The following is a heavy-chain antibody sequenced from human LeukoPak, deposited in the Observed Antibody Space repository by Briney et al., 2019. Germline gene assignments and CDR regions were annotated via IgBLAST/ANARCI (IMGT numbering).Heavy chain of an antibody. D-gene: IGHD1-20*01. Sequence: SETLSLTCTVSGGSITGYYWTWIRQPPGKGLEWIGYIYYGGSTNYNPSLKSRVTMSIDTSKNQFSLRLTSVTAADTAVYYCARGLNWNQDYWGQGTLGTVPS. CDR3: ARGLNWNQDY. V-gene: IGHV4-59*01. CDR1: GGSITGYY. CDR2: IYYGGST. J-gene: IGHJ4*02.